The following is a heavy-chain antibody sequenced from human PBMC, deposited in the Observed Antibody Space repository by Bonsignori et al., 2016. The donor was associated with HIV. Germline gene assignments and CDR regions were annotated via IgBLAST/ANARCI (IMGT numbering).Heavy chain of an antibody. V-gene: IGHV4-59*01. J-gene: IGHJ4*02. Sequence: WIHQPPGKGLEWIGYIYYSGSTNYNPSLKSRVTISVDTSKNQFSLKLSSVTAADTAVYYCARERGYDFWSGYRRGIVYYFDYWGQGTLVTVSS. D-gene: IGHD3-3*01. CDR2: IYYSGST. CDR3: ARERGYDFWSGYRRGIVYYFDY.